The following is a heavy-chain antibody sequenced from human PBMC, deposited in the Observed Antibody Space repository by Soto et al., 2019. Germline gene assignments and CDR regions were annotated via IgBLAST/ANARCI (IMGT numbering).Heavy chain of an antibody. Sequence: GGSLRLSCAASGFTFSSYGMHWVRQAPGKGLEWVAVISYDGSNKYYADSVKGRFTISRDNSKNTLYRQMNSLRAEDTAVYYCAKAPLRYCISTSCYNYDFDYWGQGTLVTVSS. CDR1: GFTFSSYG. D-gene: IGHD2-2*01. V-gene: IGHV3-30*18. J-gene: IGHJ4*02. CDR3: AKAPLRYCISTSCYNYDFDY. CDR2: ISYDGSNK.